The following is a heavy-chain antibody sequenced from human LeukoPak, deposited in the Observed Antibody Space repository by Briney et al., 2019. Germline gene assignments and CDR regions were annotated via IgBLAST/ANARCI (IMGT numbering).Heavy chain of an antibody. CDR1: GFTFNTYA. CDR2: ITDNGDNT. J-gene: IGHJ4*02. Sequence: PGGSLILSCAASGFTFNTYAMNWVRQAPGKGLEWVSSITDNGDNTNYADSVKGRFTISRDNSKTTLYLHMSNLRAEDTAVCYCARAGWSWYFDYWGQGTLVTVSS. D-gene: IGHD1-26*01. V-gene: IGHV3-23*01. CDR3: ARAGWSWYFDY.